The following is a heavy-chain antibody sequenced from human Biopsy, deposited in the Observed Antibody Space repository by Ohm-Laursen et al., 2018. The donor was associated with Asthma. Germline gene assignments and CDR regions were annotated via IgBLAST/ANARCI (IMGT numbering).Heavy chain of an antibody. CDR1: PGSFSGFF. D-gene: IGHD1-1*01. Sequence: SDTLSLTCYVYPGSFSGFFWTWIRQSPGKGLEWIGETNERGVTNNNPSLKSRVIISIDTYWNRVSLKLTSVTAADTAVYYCARGPELDVWGQGTMVIVSS. J-gene: IGHJ3*01. CDR2: TNERGVT. CDR3: ARGPELDV. V-gene: IGHV4-34*01.